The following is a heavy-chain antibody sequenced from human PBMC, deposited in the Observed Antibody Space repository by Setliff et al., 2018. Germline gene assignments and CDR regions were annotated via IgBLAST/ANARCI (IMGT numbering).Heavy chain of an antibody. D-gene: IGHD3-16*01. V-gene: IGHV4-39*07. CDR2: IHYSGST. CDR3: ARGGPLFDY. CDR1: GGSISSSSYY. J-gene: IGHJ4*02. Sequence: PSETLSLTCTVSGGSISSSSYYWGWIRQPPGKGPEWIGNIHYSGSTHYNPSPKSRVTISIDESKNQFSLKLDSVTAADTAVYYCARGGPLFDYWGQGTLVTVSS.